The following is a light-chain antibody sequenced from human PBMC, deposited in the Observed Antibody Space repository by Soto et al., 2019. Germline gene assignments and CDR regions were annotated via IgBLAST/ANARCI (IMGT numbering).Light chain of an antibody. Sequence: QLVLTQSPSASASLGASVKLTCTLSSGHSSYAIAWHQQQPEKGPRYLMKVNSDGSHNKGDGIPDRFSGSSSGAERYLTISSLQSEDEADYYCQTWGTGKGVFGGGTKLTVL. J-gene: IGLJ2*01. CDR1: SGHSSYA. CDR3: QTWGTGKGV. V-gene: IGLV4-69*01. CDR2: VNSDGSH.